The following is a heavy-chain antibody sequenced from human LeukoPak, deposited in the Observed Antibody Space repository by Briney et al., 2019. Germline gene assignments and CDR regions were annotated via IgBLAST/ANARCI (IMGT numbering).Heavy chain of an antibody. CDR3: ARVRLYYDSSGYYRDFDY. Sequence: SETLSLTCTVSGGSVSSGSYYWSWIRQPPGKGLEWIGYIYYSGSTNYIPSLRSRVTISVDTSKNQFSLKLSSVTAADTAVYYCARVRLYYDSSGYYRDFDYWGQGTLVTVSS. CDR2: IYYSGST. J-gene: IGHJ4*02. D-gene: IGHD3-22*01. CDR1: GGSVSSGSYY. V-gene: IGHV4-61*01.